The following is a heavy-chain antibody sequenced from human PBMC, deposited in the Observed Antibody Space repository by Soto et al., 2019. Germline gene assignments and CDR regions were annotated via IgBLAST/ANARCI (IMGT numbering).Heavy chain of an antibody. CDR2: IYYSGST. D-gene: IGHD2-2*01. CDR3: ARLHGYCISSSCHGHYAMDV. CDR1: GVSFSGYY. J-gene: IGHJ6*02. V-gene: IGHV4-39*01. Sequence: SETLSLTCAVYGVSFSGYYWVWIRQPPGKGLEWIGSIYYSGSTYYNPSLNSRVTVSVDTSKNQFSLKVTSVTAADTAVYYCARLHGYCISSSCHGHYAMDVWGQGTTVTVSS.